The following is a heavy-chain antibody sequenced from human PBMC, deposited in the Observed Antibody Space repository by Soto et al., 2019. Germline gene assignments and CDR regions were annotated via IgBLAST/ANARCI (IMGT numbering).Heavy chain of an antibody. V-gene: IGHV4-34*01. CDR3: ARGRSHGRWFDP. Sequence: QVQLQQWGAGLLKPSETLSLTCAVDGGSFSGYYWSWIRQPPGKGLEWIGEINHSGSTNYNPSLKSRVTISVDTSKNQFSLKLSSVTAADTAVYYCARGRSHGRWFDPWGQGTLVTVSS. D-gene: IGHD1-26*01. J-gene: IGHJ5*02. CDR2: INHSGST. CDR1: GGSFSGYY.